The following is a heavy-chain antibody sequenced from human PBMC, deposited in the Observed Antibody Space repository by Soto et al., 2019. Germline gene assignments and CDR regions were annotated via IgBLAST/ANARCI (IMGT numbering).Heavy chain of an antibody. CDR1: GFTFSSYA. CDR3: ATPPVGITIFGVVPYYYYGMDV. J-gene: IGHJ6*02. D-gene: IGHD3-3*01. CDR2: ISGSGGST. Sequence: GGSLRLSCAASGFTFSSYAMSWVRQAPGKGLEWVSAISGSGGSTYYADSVKGRFTISRDNSKNTLYLQMNSLRAEDTAVYYCATPPVGITIFGVVPYYYYGMDVWGQGTTVTVSS. V-gene: IGHV3-23*01.